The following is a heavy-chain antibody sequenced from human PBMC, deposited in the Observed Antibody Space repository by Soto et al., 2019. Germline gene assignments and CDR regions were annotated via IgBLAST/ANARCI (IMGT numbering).Heavy chain of an antibody. CDR1: GGSFSGYY. CDR3: ARDQKKDYDFWSGYYAWFDP. CDR2: INHSGST. V-gene: IGHV4-34*01. D-gene: IGHD3-3*01. Sequence: PSETLSLTCAVYGGSFSGYYWSWIRQPPGKGLEWIGEINHSGSTNYNPSLKSRVTISVDTSKNQFSLKLSSVTAADTAVYYCARDQKKDYDFWSGYYAWFDPWGQGTLVTVSS. J-gene: IGHJ5*02.